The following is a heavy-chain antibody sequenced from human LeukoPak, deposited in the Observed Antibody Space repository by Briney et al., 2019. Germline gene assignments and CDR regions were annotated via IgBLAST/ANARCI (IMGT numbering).Heavy chain of an antibody. J-gene: IGHJ5*02. V-gene: IGHV4-59*12. Sequence: SETLPLTCTVFGGSISNYYWNWIRQPPGKGLEWIGYIHYSGSTKYNPSLKSRVLISLDTSNNQFSLKLSYVTAADTAMYYCARGYHDVLTGLYHWFDPWGQGTLVTVSS. D-gene: IGHD3-9*01. CDR3: ARGYHDVLTGLYHWFDP. CDR1: GGSISNYY. CDR2: IHYSGST.